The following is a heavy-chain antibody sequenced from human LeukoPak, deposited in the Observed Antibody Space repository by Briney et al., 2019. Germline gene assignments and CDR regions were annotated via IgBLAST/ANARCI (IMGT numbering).Heavy chain of an antibody. V-gene: IGHV3-53*01. CDR2: IYSGGRT. D-gene: IGHD3-22*01. CDR3: AIYDSSGYYNY. Sequence: GGSLRLSCAASGYTVSSNDMSWVRQAPGKGLEWVSVIYSGGRTFYADSVKGRFTISRDNSKNTLYLQMNSLRAEDTAVYYCAIYDSSGYYNYWGQGALVTVSS. CDR1: GYTVSSND. J-gene: IGHJ4*02.